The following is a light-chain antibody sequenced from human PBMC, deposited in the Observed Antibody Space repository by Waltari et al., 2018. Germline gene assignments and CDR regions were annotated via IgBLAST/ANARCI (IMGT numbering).Light chain of an antibody. J-gene: IGKJ2*01. V-gene: IGKV4-1*01. CDR2: WAS. Sequence: DIVMTQSPDSLAVSLVERATINCKSSQSVLYSSNNKNYLAWYQQKPGQPPKLLIYWASTRESGVPDRFSGSGSGTDFTLTISSLQAEDVAVYYCQQYYGNPRTFGQGTKLEIK. CDR1: QSVLYSSNNKNY. CDR3: QQYYGNPRT.